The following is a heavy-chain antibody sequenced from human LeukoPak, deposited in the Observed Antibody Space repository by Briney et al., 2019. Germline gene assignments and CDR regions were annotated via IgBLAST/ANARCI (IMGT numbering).Heavy chain of an antibody. CDR2: ISTNGGDT. V-gene: IGHV3-64*01. J-gene: IGHJ3*02. CDR1: GFTFSSYS. Sequence: GGSLRLSCAASGFTFSSYSMHWVRQAPGKGLEYVSAISTNGGDTYYANSVKGRFTISRDNSENTLCLQMGSLRAEDMAVYYCARVGGRGAFDIWGQGTMVTVSS. D-gene: IGHD1-26*01. CDR3: ARVGGRGAFDI.